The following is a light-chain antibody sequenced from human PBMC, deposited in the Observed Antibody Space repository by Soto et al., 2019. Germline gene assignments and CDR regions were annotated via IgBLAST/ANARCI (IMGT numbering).Light chain of an antibody. V-gene: IGKV2-30*01. Sequence: DVVVTQSPLSLPVTLGQPASISCRSSQSLVYSDGNTYLNWFQQRPGQSPRRLIYQVSNRDSGVPDRFGGSGSGTDFTLKISRVEAEDVGVYYCMQGTHWPWTFGQGTKVEI. CDR3: MQGTHWPWT. J-gene: IGKJ1*01. CDR2: QVS. CDR1: QSLVYSDGNTY.